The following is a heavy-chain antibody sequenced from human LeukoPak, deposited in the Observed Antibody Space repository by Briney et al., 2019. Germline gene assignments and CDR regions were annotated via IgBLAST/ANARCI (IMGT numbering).Heavy chain of an antibody. CDR2: INSDGSST. V-gene: IGHV3-74*01. D-gene: IGHD6-19*01. CDR1: GFTFSSYW. J-gene: IGHJ4*02. Sequence: PGGSLRLSCAASGFTFSSYWMHWVRQAPGKGLVWVSRINSDGSSTSYADSAKGRFTISRDNAKNTLYLQMNSLRAEDMAVYYCARGAPGYSSGWYYFDYWGQGTLVTVSS. CDR3: ARGAPGYSSGWYYFDY.